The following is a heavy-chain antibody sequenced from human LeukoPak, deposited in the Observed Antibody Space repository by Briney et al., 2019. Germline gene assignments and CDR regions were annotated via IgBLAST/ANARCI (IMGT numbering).Heavy chain of an antibody. CDR3: ARRDSSSYWYFDL. CDR2: VSYSGST. V-gene: IGHV4-59*08. J-gene: IGHJ2*01. CDR1: GASISSYY. Sequence: SETLSLTCTVSGASISSYYWSWIRPPPGKGVESIGYVSYSGSTNCNPSLKSRVTISVDTSKSQFSLKLNSVTAADTAVYFCARRDSSSYWYFDLRGRGTLVTVSS. D-gene: IGHD3-22*01.